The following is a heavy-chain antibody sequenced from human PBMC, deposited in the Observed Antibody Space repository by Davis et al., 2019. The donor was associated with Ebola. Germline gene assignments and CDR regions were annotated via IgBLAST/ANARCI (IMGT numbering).Heavy chain of an antibody. CDR3: ARGRFVVGVGANGFDY. J-gene: IGHJ4*02. CDR1: GFTFSSYE. V-gene: IGHV3-48*03. CDR2: ISSSGSTI. D-gene: IGHD2-15*01. Sequence: GESLKISCAASGFTFSSYEMNWVRQAPGKGLEWVSYISSSGSTIYYADSVKGRFTISRDNAKNSLYLQMNSLRAEDTAMYYCARGRFVVGVGANGFDYWGQGTLVTVSS.